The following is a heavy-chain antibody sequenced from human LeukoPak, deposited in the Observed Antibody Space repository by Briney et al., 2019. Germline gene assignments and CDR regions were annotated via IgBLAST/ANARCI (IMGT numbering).Heavy chain of an antibody. CDR1: GCTFSSYG. Sequence: GGSLRLSCPASGCTFSSYGMHWFRQSPGKGLDWVPLISYDGSNKYYADSVKGRFTISRDNSKNTLYLQMNSLRAEDTAVYYCAKENRLTYYYDSSGNWIWGQGTMVTVSS. CDR3: AKENRLTYYYDSSGNWI. V-gene: IGHV3-30*18. J-gene: IGHJ3*02. D-gene: IGHD3-22*01. CDR2: ISYDGSNK.